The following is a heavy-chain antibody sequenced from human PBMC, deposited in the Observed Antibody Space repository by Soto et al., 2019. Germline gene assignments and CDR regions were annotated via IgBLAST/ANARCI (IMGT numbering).Heavy chain of an antibody. J-gene: IGHJ4*02. V-gene: IGHV1-46*01. Sequence: QVQLMQSGAEVKKPGASVKVSCKASGDTFSDYYIHWVRQAPGQGLEWMGTVNPSGGHTTYSQHFLGRVTMTRDTSTRTIQMELTSLTSEDTEVYYCASGGPVVVVTAALDYWGQGTLVTVSS. CDR1: GDTFSDYY. D-gene: IGHD2-21*02. CDR3: ASGGPVVVVTAALDY. CDR2: VNPSGGHT.